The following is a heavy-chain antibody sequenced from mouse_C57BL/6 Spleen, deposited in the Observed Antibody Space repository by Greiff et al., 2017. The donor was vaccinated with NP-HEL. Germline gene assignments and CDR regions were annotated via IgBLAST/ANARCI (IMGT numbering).Heavy chain of an antibody. J-gene: IGHJ2*01. CDR2: IYPSDSET. D-gene: IGHD3-2*02. Sequence: VQLQQPGAELVRPGSSVKLSCKASGYTFTSYWMDWVKQRPGQGLEWIGNIYPSDSETHYNQKFKDKATLTVDKSSSTAYMQLSSLTSEDSAVYYCARSLAQATYFDYWGQGTTLTVSS. V-gene: IGHV1-61*01. CDR3: ARSLAQATYFDY. CDR1: GYTFTSYW.